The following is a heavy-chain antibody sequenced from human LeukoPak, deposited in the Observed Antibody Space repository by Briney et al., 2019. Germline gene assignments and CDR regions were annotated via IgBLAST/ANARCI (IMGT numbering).Heavy chain of an antibody. CDR3: AKDRLSRLGDYDFWSGYYYAFDY. CDR2: ISGSGGST. J-gene: IGHJ4*02. Sequence: SGGSLSLSCAASGFTFSSYAMSGVRQAPGKGVEWVSAISGSGGSTYCADSVKGRFTISRDNSKNTLYLQMNSLRAEDTAVYYCAKDRLSRLGDYDFWSGYYYAFDYWGQGTLVTVSS. CDR1: GFTFSSYA. D-gene: IGHD3-3*01. V-gene: IGHV3-23*01.